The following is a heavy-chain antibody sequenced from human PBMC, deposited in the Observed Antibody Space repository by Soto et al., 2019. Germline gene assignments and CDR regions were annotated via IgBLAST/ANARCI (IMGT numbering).Heavy chain of an antibody. CDR3: ARSSGRRNGWGTYYYYGMDV. D-gene: IGHD3-16*01. J-gene: IGHJ6*02. CDR1: GGSFSGYF. Sequence: QVQLQQWGAGLLRPSETLSLTCAVYGGSFSGYFWSWIRQPPGKGLEWIGGISHSGTTNYNPSLKSRVTVSVDTSKNQFSLKLSSVTAADTAVYYCARSSGRRNGWGTYYYYGMDVWGQGTTVTVSS. CDR2: ISHSGTT. V-gene: IGHV4-34*01.